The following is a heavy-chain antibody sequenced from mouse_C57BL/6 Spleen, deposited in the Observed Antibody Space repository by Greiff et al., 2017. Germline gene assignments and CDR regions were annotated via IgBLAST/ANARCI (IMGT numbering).Heavy chain of an antibody. CDR3: ASRFYDGYPIGTDY. Sequence: EVKLLESGGDLVKPGGSLKLSCAASGFTFSSYGMSWVRQTPDKRLEWVATISSGGSYTYYPDSVKGRFTISRDTATNTLYLQMSRLKSEDTARYYCASRFYDGYPIGTDYRGQGTTLSVSS. CDR2: ISSGGSYT. CDR1: GFTFSSYG. D-gene: IGHD2-3*01. V-gene: IGHV5-6*02. J-gene: IGHJ2*01.